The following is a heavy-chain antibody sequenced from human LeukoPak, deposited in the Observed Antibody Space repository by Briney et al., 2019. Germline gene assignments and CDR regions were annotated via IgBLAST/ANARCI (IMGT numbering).Heavy chain of an antibody. Sequence: GGSLRLSCAASGFTFSSFVMHGVRQAPGRGRGGVGVIWYDGSNKYYADSVKGRFTISRENSKTTLYLPMNSLRAEDTAVYYCARDSGELHPGYYFDYWGQGTLVTASS. D-gene: IGHD2-15*01. CDR2: IWYDGSNK. J-gene: IGHJ4*02. V-gene: IGHV3-33*01. CDR1: GFTFSSFV. CDR3: ARDSGELHPGYYFDY.